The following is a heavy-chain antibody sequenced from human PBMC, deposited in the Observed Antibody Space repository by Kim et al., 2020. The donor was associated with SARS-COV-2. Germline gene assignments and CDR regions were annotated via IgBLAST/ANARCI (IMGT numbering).Heavy chain of an antibody. J-gene: IGHJ4*02. Sequence: DSVKGRFTISRDNAKNSLYLQMNSLRAEDTAVYYCARDGYSYGLPRNFDYWGQGTLVTVSS. V-gene: IGHV3-48*03. D-gene: IGHD5-18*01. CDR3: ARDGYSYGLPRNFDY.